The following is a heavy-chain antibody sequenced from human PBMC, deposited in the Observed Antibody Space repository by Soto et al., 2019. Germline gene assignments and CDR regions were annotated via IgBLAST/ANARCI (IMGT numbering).Heavy chain of an antibody. V-gene: IGHV3-33*01. J-gene: IGHJ4*01. Sequence: PGGSLRLSCAASGFTFSSYGMHWVRQAPGKGLEWVAVIWYDGSNKYYADSVKGRFTISRDNSKNTLYLQMNSLRAEDTAVYYCARDLSTVPAARFEYWGHGTLVTVPS. CDR2: IWYDGSNK. CDR3: ARDLSTVPAARFEY. CDR1: GFTFSSYG. D-gene: IGHD2-2*01.